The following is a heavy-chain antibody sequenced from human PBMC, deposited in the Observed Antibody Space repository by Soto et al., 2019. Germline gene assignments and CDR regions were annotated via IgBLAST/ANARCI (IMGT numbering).Heavy chain of an antibody. CDR2: IIPILGIA. V-gene: IGHV1-69*02. CDR3: ARGDCSSTSGYGIDY. CDR1: GGTFSSYT. J-gene: IGHJ4*02. D-gene: IGHD2-2*01. Sequence: QVQLVQSGAEVKKPGSSVKVSCKASGGTFSSYTISWVRQAPGQGLEWMGRIIPILGIANYAQKFQGRVTITADKSTSTAYMERSSLRSEDTAVYYCARGDCSSTSGYGIDYWGQGTLVTVSS.